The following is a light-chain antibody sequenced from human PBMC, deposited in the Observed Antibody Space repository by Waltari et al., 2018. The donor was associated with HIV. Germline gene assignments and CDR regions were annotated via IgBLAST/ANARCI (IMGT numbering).Light chain of an antibody. J-gene: IGLJ2*01. CDR3: QVCDANTDVV. CDR2: YDG. CDR1: DIGTSS. Sequence: SYVLTHTPSVSVAPGKTATPPREGSDIGTSSSHWYRQKPGQAPGLVIYYDGERPSGIAERFSGSNSGNTATLTISRVGVGDEADYYCQVCDANTDVVFGTGTKLTVL. V-gene: IGLV3-21*04.